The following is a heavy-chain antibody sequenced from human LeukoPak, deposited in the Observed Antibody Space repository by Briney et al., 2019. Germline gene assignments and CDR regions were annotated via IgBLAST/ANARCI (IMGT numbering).Heavy chain of an antibody. D-gene: IGHD6-13*01. V-gene: IGHV3-23*01. CDR1: GFTFSSYA. Sequence: GGSLRLSCAASGFTFSSYAMSWVRHAPGKGLEWVSAISGSGGSTYYADSVKGRFTISRDNSKNTLYLQMNSLRAEDTAVYYCARGYSSSWYWFDPWGQGTLVTVSS. CDR2: ISGSGGST. J-gene: IGHJ5*02. CDR3: ARGYSSSWYWFDP.